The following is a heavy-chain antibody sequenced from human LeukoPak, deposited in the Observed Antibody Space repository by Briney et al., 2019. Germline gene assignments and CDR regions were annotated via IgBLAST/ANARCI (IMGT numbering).Heavy chain of an antibody. CDR1: GFTFSSYW. V-gene: IGHV3-74*01. CDR2: INSDGSST. Sequence: GGSLRLSCAASGFTFSSYWMHWVRQAPGKGLVWVSRINSDGSSTSYADSVKGRFTISRDNAKNTLYLQMNSLRAEDTAVYYCARGEGIAGTYYFDYWGQGTLVTVSS. CDR3: ARGEGIAGTYYFDY. J-gene: IGHJ4*02. D-gene: IGHD6-13*01.